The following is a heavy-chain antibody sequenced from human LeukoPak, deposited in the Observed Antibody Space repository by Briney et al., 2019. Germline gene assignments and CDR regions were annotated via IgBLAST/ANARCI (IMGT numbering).Heavy chain of an antibody. D-gene: IGHD4-23*01. V-gene: IGHV1-46*01. CDR1: GYTFTSYY. CDR3: ARYPSTTVVTPDAFDI. Sequence: ASVKVSCKASGYTFTSYYMHWVRQAPGQGLEWMGIINPSGGSTSYAQKFQGRVTMTRDTSTSTVYMELSNLRSEDTAVYYCARYPSTTVVTPDAFDIWGQGTMVTVSS. J-gene: IGHJ3*02. CDR2: INPSGGST.